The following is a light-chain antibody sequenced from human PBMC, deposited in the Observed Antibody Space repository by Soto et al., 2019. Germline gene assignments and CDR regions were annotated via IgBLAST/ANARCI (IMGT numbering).Light chain of an antibody. V-gene: IGKV1-5*03. J-gene: IGKJ1*01. Sequence: DIQMTQSPSTLSASVGDRVTITCRASQSISPWLAWYQQIPGEAPKRLIYKASSLESWVPSRFRGSGSETEFTLTISSLQPDDVATYYFHQYATYCTFGQGTKVEIK. CDR1: QSISPW. CDR3: HQYATYCT. CDR2: KAS.